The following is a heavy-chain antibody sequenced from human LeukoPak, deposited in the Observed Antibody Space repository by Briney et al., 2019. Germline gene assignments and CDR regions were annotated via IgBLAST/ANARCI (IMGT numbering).Heavy chain of an antibody. CDR3: ARQYSNNWYDDRGWFDP. CDR2: TYYRSKWYN. V-gene: IGHV6-1*01. CDR1: GDSVSSNSAA. J-gene: IGHJ5*02. Sequence: SQTLSLTCAISGDSVSSNSAAWNWIRQSPSRGLEWLGRTYYRSKWYNDYAGSVKSRITINPDTSKNQFSLQLSSVTAADTAVYYCARQYSNNWYDDRGWFDPWGQGTLVTVSS. D-gene: IGHD6-13*01.